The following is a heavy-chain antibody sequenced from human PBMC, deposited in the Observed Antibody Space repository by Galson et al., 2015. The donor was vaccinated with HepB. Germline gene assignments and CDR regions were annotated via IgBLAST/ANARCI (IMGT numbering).Heavy chain of an antibody. Sequence: CAISGDSVSSNTVGWNWIRQSPSRGLEWLGRTYYRSKWSNDYAVSVKSQITINPDTSKNQISLQLNSVTPEDTAVYYCARSIHLGRGFDSWGQGTLVTVSS. CDR3: ARSIHLGRGFDS. D-gene: IGHD7-27*01. V-gene: IGHV6-1*01. CDR1: GDSVSSNTVG. CDR2: TYYRSKWSN. J-gene: IGHJ4*02.